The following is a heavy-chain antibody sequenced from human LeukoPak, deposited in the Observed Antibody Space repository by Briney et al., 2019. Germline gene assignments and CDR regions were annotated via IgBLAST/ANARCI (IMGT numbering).Heavy chain of an antibody. D-gene: IGHD6-6*01. CDR1: GGSISSGSYY. CDR2: IYTSGGT. J-gene: IGHJ4*02. V-gene: IGHV4-61*02. CDR3: ARVRAARLYFDY. Sequence: SETLSLTCTVSGGSISSGSYYWSWIRQPAGKGLEWIGRIYTSGGTNYNPSLKSRVTISVDTSKNQFSLKLSSVTAADTAVYYCARVRAARLYFDYWGQGTLVTVSS.